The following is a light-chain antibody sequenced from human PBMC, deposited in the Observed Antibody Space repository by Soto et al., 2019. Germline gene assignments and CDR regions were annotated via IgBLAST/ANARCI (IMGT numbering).Light chain of an antibody. J-gene: IGKJ5*01. CDR1: QSVGSNY. CDR3: QQRSNR. CDR2: GAS. V-gene: IGKV3D-20*02. Sequence: EIVMTQSPATLSVSPGERATLYCRASQSVGSNYLAWYQQKPGQAPRVLIYGASSRATGIPARFSGSGSGTDFTLTISSLEPEDFAVYYCQQRSNRFGQGTRLEIK.